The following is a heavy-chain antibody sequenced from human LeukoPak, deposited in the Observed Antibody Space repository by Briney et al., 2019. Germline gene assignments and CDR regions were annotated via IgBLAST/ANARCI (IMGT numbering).Heavy chain of an antibody. CDR1: GGSFRGFY. J-gene: IGHJ6*03. V-gene: IGHV4-34*01. CDR2: INHSGSS. CDR3: ARSHCGGDCYSSRWQILYGYYYYYMDV. Sequence: PSETLSLTCAVYGGSFRGFYWTWIRESPGKGLEWIGEINHSGSSSYNPSLESRIVISVDMSKNQFSLKVRSVTAANTAVYYCARSHCGGDCYSSRWQILYGYYYYYMDVWGTGTTVTVSS. D-gene: IGHD2-21*02.